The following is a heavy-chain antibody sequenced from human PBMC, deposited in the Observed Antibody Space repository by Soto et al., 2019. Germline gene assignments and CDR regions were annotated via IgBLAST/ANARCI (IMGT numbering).Heavy chain of an antibody. Sequence: EVQLVQSGAEVKKPGESLRISCKGSGYSFTSHWISWVRQMPGKGLEWMGRIDPSDSYTSYSPSFQGHVTISADKSISTVYLPWSSLKASDTAMYYCARGDTALSYWYFDLWGRGPLVTVSS. CDR3: ARGDTALSYWYFDL. J-gene: IGHJ2*01. CDR1: GYSFTSHW. D-gene: IGHD5-18*01. CDR2: IDPSDSYT. V-gene: IGHV5-10-1*01.